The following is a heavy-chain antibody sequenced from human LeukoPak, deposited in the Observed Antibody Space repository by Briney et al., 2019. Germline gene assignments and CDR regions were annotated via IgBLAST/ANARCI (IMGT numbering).Heavy chain of an antibody. CDR2: IIPIFGTA. Sequence: SVKVSCKASGGTFSRYAISWVRQAPGQGVEWMGGIIPIFGTANYAQKFQGRVTITTNESTSTAYMEPSSLRSEDTAVYYCARDKPPEMARSAFDIWAKGQWSPSLQ. CDR1: GGTFSRYA. D-gene: IGHD5-24*01. J-gene: IGHJ3*02. V-gene: IGHV1-69*05. CDR3: ARDKPPEMARSAFDI.